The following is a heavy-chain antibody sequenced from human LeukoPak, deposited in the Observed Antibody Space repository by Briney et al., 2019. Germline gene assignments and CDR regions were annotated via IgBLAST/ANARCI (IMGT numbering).Heavy chain of an antibody. CDR3: ARAPITMVRGVIIIADAFDI. CDR2: INHSGST. V-gene: IGHV4-34*01. Sequence: PSETLSLTCAVYGGSFSGCYWSWIRQPPGKGLEWIGEINHSGSTNYNPSLKSRVTISVDTSKNQFSLKLSSVTAADTAVYYCARAPITMVRGVIIIADAFDIWGQGTMVTVSS. J-gene: IGHJ3*02. D-gene: IGHD3-10*01. CDR1: GGSFSGCY.